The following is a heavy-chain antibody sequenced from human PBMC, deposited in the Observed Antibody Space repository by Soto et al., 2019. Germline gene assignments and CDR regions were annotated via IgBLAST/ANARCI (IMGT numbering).Heavy chain of an antibody. CDR2: IYHSGST. CDR1: GGSISCGGYS. Sequence: PSETLSLTCAVSGGSISCGGYSWSWIRQPPGKGLEWIGYIYHSGSTYYNPSLKSRVTISVDRSKNQFSLKLSSVTPADTAVYYCARTSDSSGYLDYWRQGSLVTFSS. CDR3: ARTSDSSGYLDY. V-gene: IGHV4-30-2*01. D-gene: IGHD3-22*01. J-gene: IGHJ4*02.